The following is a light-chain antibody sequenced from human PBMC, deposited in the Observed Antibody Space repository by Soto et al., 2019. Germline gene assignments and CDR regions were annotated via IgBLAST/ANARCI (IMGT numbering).Light chain of an antibody. CDR1: QSVSSSY. CDR2: GAS. CDR3: HQYGISPRGS. Sequence: EIVLTQSPGTLSLSPGERATLSCRASQSVSSSYLARYQQKPGQSPRRLIYGASSRSTGITDRVSRSGSGTHFFLTISRLVPEDFAVYYCHQYGISPRGSFGQGTKVEIK. V-gene: IGKV3-20*01. J-gene: IGKJ1*01.